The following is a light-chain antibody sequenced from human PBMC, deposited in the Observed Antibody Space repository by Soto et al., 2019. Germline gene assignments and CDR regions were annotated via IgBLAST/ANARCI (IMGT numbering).Light chain of an antibody. Sequence: EVMLKQSPVTLSLSRRELAXLSCRASQSFRGLLAWYQQKPGQAPRLLIYGASTRATGIPARFSGSGSGTEFTLTISSLQSEDFAVYYCQQYNNWPTFGQGTRLEIK. CDR3: QQYNNWPT. CDR1: QSFRGL. V-gene: IGKV3-15*01. CDR2: GAS. J-gene: IGKJ5*01.